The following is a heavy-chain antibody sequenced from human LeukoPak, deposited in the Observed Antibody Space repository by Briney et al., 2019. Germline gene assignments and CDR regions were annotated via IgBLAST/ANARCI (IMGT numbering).Heavy chain of an antibody. CDR1: GFTFSSYW. CDR2: IKQDGSEK. J-gene: IGHJ6*02. Sequence: GGSLRLSCAASGFTFSSYWMSWVRQAPGKGLEWVANIKQDGSEKYYVDSVKGRFTISRDNSKDTLYLQMNSLRAEDTAVYYCAKDLSIAVAGNYYYYYYGMDVWGQGTTVTVSS. V-gene: IGHV3-7*01. D-gene: IGHD6-19*01. CDR3: AKDLSIAVAGNYYYYYYGMDV.